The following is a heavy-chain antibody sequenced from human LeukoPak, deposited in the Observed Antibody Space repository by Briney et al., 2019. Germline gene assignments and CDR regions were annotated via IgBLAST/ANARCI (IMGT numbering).Heavy chain of an antibody. CDR2: IYYSGST. Sequence: SETLSLTCTVSGGSLSSYYWSWIRQPPGKGLEWIGYIYYSGSTNYNPSLKSRGTISVDTSKNQVSLKLSSVTAADTAVYYCARLSRNYYDSSGYDYWGQGTLVTVSS. J-gene: IGHJ4*02. V-gene: IGHV4-59*01. CDR1: GGSLSSYY. CDR3: ARLSRNYYDSSGYDY. D-gene: IGHD3-22*01.